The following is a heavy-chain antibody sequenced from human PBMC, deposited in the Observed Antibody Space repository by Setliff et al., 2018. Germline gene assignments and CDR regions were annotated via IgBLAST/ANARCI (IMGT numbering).Heavy chain of an antibody. CDR2: IGGGDGTT. J-gene: IGHJ6*03. CDR1: GFAFRTYA. D-gene: IGHD3-22*01. Sequence: GGSLRLSCAASGFAFRTYAMSWVRQAPGKGLEWVSDIGGGDGTTYYADSVKGRFTISRDNSKNTLYLQMNSLRAEDTAVYYCARLALTGYDSSGYYYALEYYYYMDVWGKGTTVTVSS. CDR3: ARLALTGYDSSGYYYALEYYYYMDV. V-gene: IGHV3-23*01.